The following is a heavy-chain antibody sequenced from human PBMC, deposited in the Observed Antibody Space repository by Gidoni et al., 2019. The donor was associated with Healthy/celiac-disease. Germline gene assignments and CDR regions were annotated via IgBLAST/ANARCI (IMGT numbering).Heavy chain of an antibody. CDR3: AREGRRGVFN. J-gene: IGHJ4*02. CDR1: GGTFSSYA. Sequence: QVQLVQSGAEVQKPGSSVKVSCKASGGTFSSYAISWVRQAPGQGLEWMGGIIPIFGTANYAQKFQGRVKITADKSTSTAYMELSSLRAEDTAGYYWAREGRRGVFNWGQGTLVTVSS. D-gene: IGHD3-10*01. V-gene: IGHV1-69*06. CDR2: IIPIFGTA.